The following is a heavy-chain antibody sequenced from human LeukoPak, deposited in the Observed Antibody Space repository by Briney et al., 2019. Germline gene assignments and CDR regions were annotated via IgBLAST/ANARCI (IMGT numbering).Heavy chain of an antibody. Sequence: PGGSLRLSCAASGFTFSSYAMTWVRQAPGKGLEWVSGINGSGGRTYYGDSVKGRFTISRDNSKNTLYLQMNSLRAEDTAVYYCARDGSSSWSYNWFDPWGQGTLVTVSS. J-gene: IGHJ5*02. CDR3: ARDGSSSWSYNWFDP. D-gene: IGHD6-13*01. CDR2: INGSGGRT. V-gene: IGHV3-23*01. CDR1: GFTFSSYA.